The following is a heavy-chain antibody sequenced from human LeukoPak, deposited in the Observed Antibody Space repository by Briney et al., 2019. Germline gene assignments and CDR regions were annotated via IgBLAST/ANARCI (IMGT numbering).Heavy chain of an antibody. Sequence: SETLSLTCAVSGGSISSGGYSWSWIRQPPGKGLEWIGYIYHSGSTYYNPSLESRFTISVDRSKNQFSLKLSSVTAADTAVYYCASLNLPYYYGMDVWGQGTTVTVSS. CDR3: ASLNLPYYYGMDV. CDR1: GGSISSGGYS. CDR2: IYHSGST. V-gene: IGHV4-30-2*01. J-gene: IGHJ6*02.